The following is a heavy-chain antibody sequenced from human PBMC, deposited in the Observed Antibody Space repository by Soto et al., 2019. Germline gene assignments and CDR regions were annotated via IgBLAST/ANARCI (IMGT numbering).Heavy chain of an antibody. V-gene: IGHV4-59*08. CDR1: GGFISSYY. Sequence: PSETLSLTCTVSGGFISSYYWSWIRQPPGKGLEWIGYIYYSGSTNYNPSLKSRVTISVDTSKNQFSLKLSSVTAADTAVYYCARHPGGQVRYFDWLLPYYFDYWGQGTLVTVSS. CDR3: ARHPGGQVRYFDWLLPYYFDY. J-gene: IGHJ4*02. D-gene: IGHD3-9*01. CDR2: IYYSGST.